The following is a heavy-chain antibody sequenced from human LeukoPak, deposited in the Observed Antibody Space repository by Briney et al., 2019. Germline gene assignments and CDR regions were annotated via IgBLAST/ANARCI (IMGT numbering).Heavy chain of an antibody. CDR3: ARLQGAVAPPFDY. CDR1: GFTFSSYW. D-gene: IGHD6-19*01. V-gene: IGHV3-7*01. J-gene: IGHJ4*02. Sequence: GGSLRLSCAASGFTFSSYWMSWVRQAPGKGLEWVANIKQDGSEKYYVDSVKGRFTISRDNAKNSLYLQMNSLRAEDTAVHYCARLQGAVAPPFDYWGQGTLVTVSS. CDR2: IKQDGSEK.